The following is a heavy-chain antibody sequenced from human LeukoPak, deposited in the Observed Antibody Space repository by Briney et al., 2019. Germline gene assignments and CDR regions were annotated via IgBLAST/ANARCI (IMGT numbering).Heavy chain of an antibody. J-gene: IGHJ4*02. Sequence: SQTLSLTCTVSGGSISSGDYYWSWIRQPPGKGLEWIGYIYYSGSTYYNPSLKSRVTMSVDTSKNQFSLKLSSVTAADTAVYYCARDNYYDSRVPFDYWGQGTLVTVSS. CDR1: GGSISSGDYY. D-gene: IGHD3-22*01. CDR2: IYYSGST. CDR3: ARDNYYDSRVPFDY. V-gene: IGHV4-30-4*08.